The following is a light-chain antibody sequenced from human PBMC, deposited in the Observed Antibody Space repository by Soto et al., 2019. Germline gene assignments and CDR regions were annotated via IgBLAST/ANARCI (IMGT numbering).Light chain of an antibody. CDR3: QSYDSSLSAYV. Sequence: SVLTQPPSVSAAPGQKVTISCTGTSSDVGGYDYVSWYQLHPGKAPKLMVFEVNNRPSGVSYRFSGSKSGNTASLTISGLQAEDEADYYCQSYDSSLSAYVFGSGTKVTV. J-gene: IGLJ1*01. V-gene: IGLV2-14*01. CDR2: EVN. CDR1: SSDVGGYDY.